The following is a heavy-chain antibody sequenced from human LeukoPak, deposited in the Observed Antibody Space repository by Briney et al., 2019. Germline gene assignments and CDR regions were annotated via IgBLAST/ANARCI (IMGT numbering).Heavy chain of an antibody. CDR1: GFTFGDHA. V-gene: IGHV3-49*04. Sequence: GGSLRLSCSTSGFTFGDHAMSWVRQAPGKGLEWVGFIRSRAYRWTTEYAASVRDRFTISRDDSKSIAYLQVNSLKIDDTAVYFCGRGPIELWLHNGIDVWGQGTTVTVSS. D-gene: IGHD5-18*01. CDR3: GRGPIELWLHNGIDV. J-gene: IGHJ6*02. CDR2: IRSRAYRWTT.